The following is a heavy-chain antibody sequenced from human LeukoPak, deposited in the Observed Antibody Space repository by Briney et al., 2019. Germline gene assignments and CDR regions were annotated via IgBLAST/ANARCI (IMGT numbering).Heavy chain of an antibody. CDR2: INHSGST. CDR1: GGSFSGYF. V-gene: IGHV4-34*01. Sequence: SETLSLTCAVYGGSFSGYFWTWIRQPPGKGLEWIGEINHSGSTNYNPFLKSRVTISIDTSENQFSLKLSSVTAADTAVNYCASWCVGDSCYPKDYWGQGTLVTVSS. CDR3: ASWCVGDSCYPKDY. J-gene: IGHJ4*02. D-gene: IGHD2-15*01.